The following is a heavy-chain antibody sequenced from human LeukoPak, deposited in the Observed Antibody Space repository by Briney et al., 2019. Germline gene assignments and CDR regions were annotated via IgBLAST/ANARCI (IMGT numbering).Heavy chain of an antibody. J-gene: IGHJ4*02. Sequence: GGSLRLSCAASGFTFSSYSMNWVRQAPGKGLEWVSSISSSSSYIYYADPVKGRFTISRDNVKNSLYLQMNGLRAEDTAVYYCARVTKDIVVVVASYYFDYWGQGTLVTVSS. D-gene: IGHD2-15*01. CDR1: GFTFSSYS. V-gene: IGHV3-21*01. CDR3: ARVTKDIVVVVASYYFDY. CDR2: ISSSSSYI.